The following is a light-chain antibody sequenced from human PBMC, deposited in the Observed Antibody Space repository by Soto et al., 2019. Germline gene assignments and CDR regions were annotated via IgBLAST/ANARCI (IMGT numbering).Light chain of an antibody. V-gene: IGLV2-11*01. CDR3: CSYAGSYTLV. CDR1: SSDVGGYHY. CDR2: DVT. J-gene: IGLJ1*01. Sequence: QSALTQPRSVSGSPGQSVTISCTGTSSDVGGYHYVSWYQQRPGKAPKLMIYDVTKRPSGVPDRFSGSKSGNTASLTISGLQAEDEADYYCCSYAGSYTLVFGTGTKLTVL.